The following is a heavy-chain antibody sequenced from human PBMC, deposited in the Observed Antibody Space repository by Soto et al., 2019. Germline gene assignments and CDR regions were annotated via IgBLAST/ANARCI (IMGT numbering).Heavy chain of an antibody. CDR2: ISGSGGST. CDR3: AKSEGYYYYGMDV. CDR1: GFTFSSYA. Sequence: GGSLRLSCASSGFTFSSYAMSLVRQAPGKGLEWVSAISGSGGSTYYADSVKGRFTISRDNSKNTLYLQMNSLRAEDTAVYYCAKSEGYYYYGMDVWGQGTTVTVSS. J-gene: IGHJ6*02. V-gene: IGHV3-23*01.